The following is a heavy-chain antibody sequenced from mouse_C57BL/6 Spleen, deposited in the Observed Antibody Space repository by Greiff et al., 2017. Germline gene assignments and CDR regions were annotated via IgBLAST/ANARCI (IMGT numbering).Heavy chain of an antibody. CDR2: IDPSDSYT. CDR3: ARRAEDDGYPWFAY. Sequence: VQLQQPGAELVRPGTSVKLSCKASGYTFTSYWMHWVKQRPGQGLEWIGVIDPSDSYTNYNQKFKGKATLTVDTSSSTAYMQLSSLTSEDSAVYYCARRAEDDGYPWFAYWGQGTLVTVSA. CDR1: GYTFTSYW. D-gene: IGHD2-3*01. J-gene: IGHJ3*01. V-gene: IGHV1-59*01.